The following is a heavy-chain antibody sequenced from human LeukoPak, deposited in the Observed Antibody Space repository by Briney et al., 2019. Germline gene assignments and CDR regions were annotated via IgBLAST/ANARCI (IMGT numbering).Heavy chain of an antibody. Sequence: SGPTLVKPTQTLTLTCTFSGFSLSTSGVGVGWIRQPPGKALEWLALIYWNDDKRYSPSLKSRLTITKDTSKNQVVLTMTNMDPADTATYYCALRGRFWAFDYWGQGTLVTVSS. CDR3: ALRGRFWAFDY. J-gene: IGHJ4*02. CDR1: GFSLSTSGVG. V-gene: IGHV2-5*01. CDR2: IYWNDDK. D-gene: IGHD3-3*01.